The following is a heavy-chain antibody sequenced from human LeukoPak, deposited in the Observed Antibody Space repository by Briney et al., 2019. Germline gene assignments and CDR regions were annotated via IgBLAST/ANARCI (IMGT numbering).Heavy chain of an antibody. CDR1: GGTFSSYA. D-gene: IGHD3-16*01. V-gene: IGHV1-69*13. CDR2: IIPIFGTA. CDR3: ARGNTFTLYYYYGRDV. J-gene: IGHJ6*02. Sequence: SVKVSCKASGGTFSSYAISWVRQAPGQGLEWMGGIIPIFGTANYAQKFQGRVTITADESTSTAYMELSSLRSEDTAVYYCARGNTFTLYYYYGRDVWGQGTTVTVSS.